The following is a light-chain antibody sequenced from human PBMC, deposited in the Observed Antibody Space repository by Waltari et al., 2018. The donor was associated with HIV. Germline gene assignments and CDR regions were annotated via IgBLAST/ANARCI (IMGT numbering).Light chain of an antibody. V-gene: IGLV6-57*01. CDR1: SGNIASSY. CDR3: QSHDNKIFYV. J-gene: IGLJ1*01. CDR2: ANN. Sequence: NFILTQPHSVSESPGKTVTISSTRSSGNIASSYVQWYQQRPGSSPTPVIYANNQRPSGVPVRFSGSIDSSSNSASLTIAGLRTEDEADYYCQSHDNKIFYVFGGGTYVTVL.